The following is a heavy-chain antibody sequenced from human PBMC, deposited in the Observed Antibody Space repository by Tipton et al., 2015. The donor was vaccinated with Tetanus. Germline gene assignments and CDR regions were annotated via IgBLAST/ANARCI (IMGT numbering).Heavy chain of an antibody. J-gene: IGHJ4*02. Sequence: SLRLSCAASGFTFSSYAMSWVRQAPGKGLEWVSAISGSGGSTYYADSVKGRFTISRDNSKNTLYMQMNSLRAEDTAVYHCATGKGFLEWLTPYDYWGQGTLVTVSS. CDR3: ATGKGFLEWLTPYDY. CDR2: ISGSGGST. D-gene: IGHD3-3*01. CDR1: GFTFSSYA. V-gene: IGHV3-23*01.